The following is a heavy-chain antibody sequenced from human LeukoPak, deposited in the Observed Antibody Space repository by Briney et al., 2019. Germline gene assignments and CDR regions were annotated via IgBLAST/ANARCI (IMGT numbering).Heavy chain of an antibody. Sequence: SETLSLTCTVSGYSISSGYYWGWIRPPPGKGLEWIGSIYHSGSTYYNPSLKSRVTISVDTSKNQFSLKLSSVTAADTAVYYCARENDIFGASDYWGQGTLVTVSS. J-gene: IGHJ4*02. V-gene: IGHV4-38-2*02. CDR3: ARENDIFGASDY. D-gene: IGHD3-3*01. CDR1: GYSISSGYY. CDR2: IYHSGST.